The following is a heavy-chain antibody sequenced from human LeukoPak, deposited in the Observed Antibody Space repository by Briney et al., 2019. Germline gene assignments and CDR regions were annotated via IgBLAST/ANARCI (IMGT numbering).Heavy chain of an antibody. CDR3: AKGVPDGGNFDY. D-gene: IGHD3-16*01. V-gene: IGHV3-23*01. J-gene: IGHJ4*02. CDR1: EFTFSSYA. Sequence: GGSVRLSCAASEFTFSSYAMSWVRQAPGKGLEWVSVISGSGGSTYYADSVKGRFTISRDNSKNTLFLQMNSLRAEDTAVYYCAKGVPDGGNFDYWGQGTLVTVSS. CDR2: ISGSGGST.